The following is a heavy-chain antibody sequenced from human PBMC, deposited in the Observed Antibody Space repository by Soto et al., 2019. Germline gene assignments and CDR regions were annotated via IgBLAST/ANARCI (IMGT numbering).Heavy chain of an antibody. CDR3: ARSRVAYYDFWSGYYTKYYYYGMDV. Sequence: ASVKVSCKASGYTFTSYGISWVRQAPGQGLEWMGWINANSGGTNYAQKFQGWVTMTRDTSISTAYMELSRLRSDDTAVYYCARSRVAYYDFWSGYYTKYYYYGMDVWGQGTTVTVSS. V-gene: IGHV1-2*04. CDR2: INANSGGT. J-gene: IGHJ6*02. D-gene: IGHD3-3*01. CDR1: GYTFTSYG.